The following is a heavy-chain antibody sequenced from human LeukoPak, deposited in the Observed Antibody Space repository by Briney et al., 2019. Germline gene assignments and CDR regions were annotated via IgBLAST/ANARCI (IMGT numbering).Heavy chain of an antibody. CDR2: INQDGSQT. CDR1: GFAFSDYW. D-gene: IGHD5-12*01. CDR3: ARDSSPRYSGYDWVF. V-gene: IGHV3-7*01. Sequence: PGGSLRLSCTASGFAFSDYWMSWVRQAPGKGLEWLANINQDGSQTSCVDSVRGRFTVSRDNPKNSLYLQMNSLRADDTAVYYCARDSSPRYSGYDWVFWGRGTLVTVSS. J-gene: IGHJ4*02.